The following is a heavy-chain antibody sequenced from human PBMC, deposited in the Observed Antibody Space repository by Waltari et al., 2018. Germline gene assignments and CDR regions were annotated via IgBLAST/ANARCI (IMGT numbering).Heavy chain of an antibody. Sequence: EVQVLESGGGLVQPGGSLRLTCAASGFIFNNYAINWVRLAPGKGLGCVSVINGYGDKTYYADSVKGRFTLSRDNSRNTLSLQMNSLRAEDTAVYYCAKAHFYDTSGYIEHWGQGTLVTVSS. J-gene: IGHJ5*02. V-gene: IGHV3-23*01. CDR2: INGYGDKT. D-gene: IGHD3-22*01. CDR1: GFIFNNYA. CDR3: AKAHFYDTSGYIEH.